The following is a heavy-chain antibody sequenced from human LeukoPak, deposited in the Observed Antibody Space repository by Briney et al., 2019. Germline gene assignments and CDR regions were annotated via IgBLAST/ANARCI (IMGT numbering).Heavy chain of an antibody. D-gene: IGHD5-24*01. CDR1: GGSISSNSYY. Sequence: KASETLSLTCAVSGGSISSNSYYWGWIRQPPGKGLEWIGSIYYSGSTNYNPSLKSRATISVDTSKNQFSLKLSSVTAADTAVYYCARTNLRWLQLRYYFDYWGQGTLVTVSS. J-gene: IGHJ4*02. CDR3: ARTNLRWLQLRYYFDY. V-gene: IGHV4-39*07. CDR2: IYYSGST.